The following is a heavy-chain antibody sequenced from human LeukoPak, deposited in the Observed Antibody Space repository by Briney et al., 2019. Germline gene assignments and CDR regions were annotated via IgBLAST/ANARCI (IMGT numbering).Heavy chain of an antibody. D-gene: IGHD6-13*01. CDR3: ARQNGVYSSSWYSGPFDY. J-gene: IGHJ4*02. CDR2: IYYSGGT. CDR1: GGSISTISYY. Sequence: PSETLSLTCTVSGGSISTISYYWAWIRQPPGKGLEWIGSIYYSGGTSYNPSLKSRVTISVDTSKNQFSLKLSSVTAADTAVYYCARQNGVYSSSWYSGPFDYWGQGTLVTVSS. V-gene: IGHV4-39*01.